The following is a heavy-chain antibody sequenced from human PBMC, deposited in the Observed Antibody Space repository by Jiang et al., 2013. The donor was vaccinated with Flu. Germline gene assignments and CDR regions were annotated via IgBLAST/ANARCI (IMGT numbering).Heavy chain of an antibody. CDR3: ARVGSRYYYDSSGPEFFDY. CDR2: IYHSGST. D-gene: IGHD3-22*01. J-gene: IGHJ4*02. V-gene: IGHV4-4*02. Sequence: GPGLVKPSGTLSLTCAVSGGSISSSNWWSWVRQPPGKGLEWIGEIYHSGSTNYNPSLKSRVTISVDKSKNQFSLKLSSVTAADTAVYYCARVGSRYYYDSSGPEFFDYWGQGTLVTVSS. CDR1: GGSISSSNW.